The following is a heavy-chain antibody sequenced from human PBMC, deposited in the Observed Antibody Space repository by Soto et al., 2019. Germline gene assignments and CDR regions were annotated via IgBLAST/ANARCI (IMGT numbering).Heavy chain of an antibody. Sequence: QVQLQESGPGLVKPSQTLSLTCTVSGGSISSGNYYWCWIRQPPGKGLEWIVYISHSVTTYYNPSLKSRITISVDTSKNHFSLKLSSVTAADTAVYYCARDLSDYNGMDVWGQGTTVTASS. CDR3: ARDLSDYNGMDV. CDR2: ISHSVTT. D-gene: IGHD3-16*02. J-gene: IGHJ6*02. CDR1: GGSISSGNYY. V-gene: IGHV4-30-4*01.